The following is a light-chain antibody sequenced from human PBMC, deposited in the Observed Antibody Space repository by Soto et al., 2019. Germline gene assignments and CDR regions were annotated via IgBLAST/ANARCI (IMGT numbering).Light chain of an antibody. CDR1: QTISSW. Sequence: DIQMTQSPSTLSGSVGDRVTITCRASQTISSWLAWYQQKPGEVPELLIYAASTLQSGVPSRFSGSGSGTDFTLTISSLQPEDVATYYCQKYDSAPLTFGGGTKVDIK. V-gene: IGKV1-27*01. J-gene: IGKJ4*01. CDR3: QKYDSAPLT. CDR2: AAS.